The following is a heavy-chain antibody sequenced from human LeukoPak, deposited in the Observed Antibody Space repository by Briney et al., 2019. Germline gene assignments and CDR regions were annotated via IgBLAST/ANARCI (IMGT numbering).Heavy chain of an antibody. J-gene: IGHJ4*02. Sequence: GASVKVSCKASGYTFTGYYMHWVRQAPGQGLEWMGWINPNSGGTNYAQKLQGRVTMTTDTSTSTAYMELRSLRSDDTAVYYCARDFPILLRLGELSQAPPFDYWGQGTLVTVSS. CDR3: ARDFPILLRLGELSQAPPFDY. D-gene: IGHD3-16*02. CDR1: GYTFTGYY. V-gene: IGHV1-2*02. CDR2: INPNSGGT.